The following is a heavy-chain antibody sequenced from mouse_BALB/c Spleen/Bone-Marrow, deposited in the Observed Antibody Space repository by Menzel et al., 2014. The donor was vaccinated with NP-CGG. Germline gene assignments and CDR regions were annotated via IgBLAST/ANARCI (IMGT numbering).Heavy chain of an antibody. D-gene: IGHD2-4*01. Sequence: EVNVVESGGGLVQPGGSLKLSCAASGFDFSRYWMSWVRQAPGEGLEWIGEINPDSSTINYTPSLKDKFIISRDNAKNTLYLQMSKVRSEDTALYYCARPPLYYDYAWFAYWGQGTLVTVSA. J-gene: IGHJ3*01. CDR3: ARPPLYYDYAWFAY. CDR2: INPDSSTI. V-gene: IGHV4-1*02. CDR1: GFDFSRYW.